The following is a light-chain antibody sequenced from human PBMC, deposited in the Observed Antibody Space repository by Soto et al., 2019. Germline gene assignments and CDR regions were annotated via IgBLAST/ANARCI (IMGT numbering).Light chain of an antibody. CDR2: LNSDGRH. CDR1: SGHSTYA. Sequence: QLVLTQSPSASASLRASVTLTCSLSSGHSTYAIAWHQQQPEKGPRYLMKLNSDGRHSTGDGIPDRFSGTSSGAERYLTISSHQSEDEADCYCQIWGTGGDVVFGGGTKLTV. J-gene: IGLJ2*01. CDR3: QIWGTGGDVV. V-gene: IGLV4-69*01.